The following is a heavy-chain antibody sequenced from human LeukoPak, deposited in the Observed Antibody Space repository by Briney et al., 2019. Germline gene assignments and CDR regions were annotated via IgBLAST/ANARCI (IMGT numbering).Heavy chain of an antibody. CDR3: ASDHLAVAGPYYFDY. J-gene: IGHJ4*02. Sequence: SVKVSCKASGGTFISYAISWVRQAPGQGLEWMGRIIPIFGTANYAQKFQGRGTITTDESTSTAYMELSSLRSEDTAVYYCASDHLAVAGPYYFDYWGQGTLVTVSS. D-gene: IGHD6-19*01. CDR2: IIPIFGTA. V-gene: IGHV1-69*05. CDR1: GGTFISYA.